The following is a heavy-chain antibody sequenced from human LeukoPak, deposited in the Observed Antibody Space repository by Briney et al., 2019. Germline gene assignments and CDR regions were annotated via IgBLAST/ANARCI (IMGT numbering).Heavy chain of an antibody. V-gene: IGHV4-34*01. J-gene: IGHJ4*02. CDR2: INHSGST. Sequence: SETLSLTCTVYGGSSSGYYWSWIRQPPGKGLEWIGEINHSGSTNYNPSLKSRVTISVDTSKDQFSLMLSSVTAADTAVYYCARGGHYYDSSGYFDYWGQGTLVTVSS. CDR3: ARGGHYYDSSGYFDY. CDR1: GGSSSGYY. D-gene: IGHD3-22*01.